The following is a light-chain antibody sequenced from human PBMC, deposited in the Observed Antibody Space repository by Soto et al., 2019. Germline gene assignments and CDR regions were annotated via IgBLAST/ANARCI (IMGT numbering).Light chain of an antibody. Sequence: DIQMTQSPPTLSASVGDRVTITCRASQSISSWLAWYQQKPGKAPKLLIYKASSLESGVPSRFSGSGSGTEFTLTISSLQPDDFATYYCQQYNNFPYTFGQGTKVDIK. CDR1: QSISSW. J-gene: IGKJ2*01. CDR2: KAS. CDR3: QQYNNFPYT. V-gene: IGKV1-5*03.